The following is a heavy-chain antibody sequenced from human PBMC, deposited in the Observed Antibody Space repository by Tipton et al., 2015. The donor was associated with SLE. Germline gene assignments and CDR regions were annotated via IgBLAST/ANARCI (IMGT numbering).Heavy chain of an antibody. CDR2: IKEDGSEK. CDR1: GFTFSSSW. D-gene: IGHD1-14*01. Sequence: LVQSGGGLVQPGGSLRLSCAASGFTFSSSWMSWVRRAPGKGLEWVANIKEDGSEKYYVDSVRGRFTISRDNAKNSLYLQMSSLRAEDTAVYYCARPLTNSAFDIWGQGTMVTVSS. CDR3: ARPLTNSAFDI. V-gene: IGHV3-7*01. J-gene: IGHJ3*02.